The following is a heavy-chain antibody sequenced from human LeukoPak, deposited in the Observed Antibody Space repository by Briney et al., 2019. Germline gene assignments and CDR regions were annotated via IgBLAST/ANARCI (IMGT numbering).Heavy chain of an antibody. CDR1: GASISSARYY. Sequence: SQTLSLTCTVSGASISSARYYWSWIRQPAGKGLEWIGRIYTTGSTNYNPSLKSRVTISLDTSKNQFSLKLSAVTAADTAVYYCVRDLGVTLPFDYWGQGALVTISS. CDR3: VRDLGVTLPFDY. V-gene: IGHV4-61*02. CDR2: IYTTGST. J-gene: IGHJ4*02. D-gene: IGHD3-10*01.